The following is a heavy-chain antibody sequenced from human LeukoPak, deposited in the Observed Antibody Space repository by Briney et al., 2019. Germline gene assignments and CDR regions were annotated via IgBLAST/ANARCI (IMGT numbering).Heavy chain of an antibody. Sequence: PSETLSLTCAVYGGSFSGYYWSWIRQPPGKGLEWIGEINHSGSTNYNPSLKSRVTISVDTSKNQFSLKLSSVTAADTAVYYCARYYPRPLNWFDPWGQGTLVTVSS. CDR1: GGSFSGYY. D-gene: IGHD3-10*01. CDR3: ARYYPRPLNWFDP. J-gene: IGHJ5*02. V-gene: IGHV4-34*01. CDR2: INHSGST.